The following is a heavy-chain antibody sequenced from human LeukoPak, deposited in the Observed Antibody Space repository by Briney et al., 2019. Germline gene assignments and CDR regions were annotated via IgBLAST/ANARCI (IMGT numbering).Heavy chain of an antibody. J-gene: IGHJ5*02. CDR1: GYTFTNYG. D-gene: IGHD3-3*01. V-gene: IGHV1-18*01. Sequence: ASVKVSCKASGYTFTNYGISWVRQAPGQGLEWMGWISIYNGNTDYAQKLRGRVTMTTDTSTSTAYMELRSLRFDDTAVYYCARITYDFWSGYYMPDDPWGQGTLVTVSS. CDR3: ARITYDFWSGYYMPDDP. CDR2: ISIYNGNT.